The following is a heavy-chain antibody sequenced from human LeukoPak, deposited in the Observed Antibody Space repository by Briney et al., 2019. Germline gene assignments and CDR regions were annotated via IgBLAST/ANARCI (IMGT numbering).Heavy chain of an antibody. V-gene: IGHV1-69*13. D-gene: IGHD3-22*01. CDR3: ARAYTEYYYDSSGYSYYFDY. CDR1: GYTFTSYA. J-gene: IGHJ4*02. Sequence: ASVKVSCKASGYTFTSYAMNWVRQAPGQGLEWMGGIIPIFGTANYAQKFQGRVTITADESTSTAYMELSSLRSEDTAVYYCARAYTEYYYDSSGYSYYFDYWGQGTLVTISS. CDR2: IIPIFGTA.